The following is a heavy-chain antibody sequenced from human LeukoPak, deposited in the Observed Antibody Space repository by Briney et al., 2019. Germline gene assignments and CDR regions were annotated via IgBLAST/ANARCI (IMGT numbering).Heavy chain of an antibody. Sequence: GGSLRLSCAASGFIFRSSSMSWVRQAPGKGLEWVSSISTVGDITHYAESVQGRFTISRDNSRNTLYLQMSSLSVDDTAVYYCAKVKSSLKLVGAWGQGTPVTVSS. CDR2: ISTVGDIT. CDR3: AKVKSSLKLVGA. J-gene: IGHJ5*02. CDR1: GFIFRSSS. D-gene: IGHD5/OR15-5a*01. V-gene: IGHV3-23*01.